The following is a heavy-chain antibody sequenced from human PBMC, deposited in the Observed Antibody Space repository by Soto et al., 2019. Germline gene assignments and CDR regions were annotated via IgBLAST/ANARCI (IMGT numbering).Heavy chain of an antibody. V-gene: IGHV1-18*01. CDR1: GYTFTSYG. CDR2: ISAYNGNT. D-gene: IGHD2-15*01. Sequence: GASVKVSCKASGYTFTSYGISWVRQAPGQGLEWMGWISAYNGNTNYAQKLQGRVTMTTDTSTSTAYMELRSLRSDDTAVYYCARVEYCSGGSCYSQYFQHWGQGTLVTVSS. J-gene: IGHJ1*01. CDR3: ARVEYCSGGSCYSQYFQH.